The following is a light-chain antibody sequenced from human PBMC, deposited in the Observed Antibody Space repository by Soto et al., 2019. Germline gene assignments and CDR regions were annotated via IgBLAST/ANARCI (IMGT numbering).Light chain of an antibody. CDR2: GAS. Sequence: EIVLTHSPDTLSLSPGERATLSCRASQSVGNNYLAWYQQKPGQAPRLLIYGASTRATGIPARFSGSGSGTEFTLTISSLQSEDFAVYYCQQYNNWPPWTFGQGTKVDIK. V-gene: IGKV3-15*01. CDR3: QQYNNWPPWT. CDR1: QSVGNN. J-gene: IGKJ1*01.